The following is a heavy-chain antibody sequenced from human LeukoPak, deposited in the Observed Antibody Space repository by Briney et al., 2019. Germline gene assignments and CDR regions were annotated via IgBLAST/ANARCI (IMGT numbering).Heavy chain of an antibody. D-gene: IGHD6-13*01. J-gene: IGHJ4*02. CDR2: ISISGSTI. Sequence: GGSLRLSCAASGFTFSSYEMNWVRQAPGKGLEWVSYISISGSTIYYADSVKGRFTISRDNAKNSLYLQMNSLRAEDTAVYYCARDGGIAAAGIFDYWGQGTLVTVSS. CDR3: ARDGGIAAAGIFDY. V-gene: IGHV3-48*03. CDR1: GFTFSSYE.